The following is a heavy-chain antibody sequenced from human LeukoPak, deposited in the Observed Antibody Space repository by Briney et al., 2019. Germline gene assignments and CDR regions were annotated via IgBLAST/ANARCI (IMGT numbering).Heavy chain of an antibody. J-gene: IGHJ4*02. CDR3: ARDPGDCSNGICYLFDY. V-gene: IGHV4-59*12. CDR2: IHYSGTN. CDR1: GGSISSYY. Sequence: SETLSLTCTVSGGSISSYYWNWIRQPPGKGLEWIGYIHYSGTNYYNPSLKSRVTISVDTSKSQFSLKLNSVTAADTAMYYCARDPGDCSNGICYLFDYWGQGTLVTVPS. D-gene: IGHD2-8*01.